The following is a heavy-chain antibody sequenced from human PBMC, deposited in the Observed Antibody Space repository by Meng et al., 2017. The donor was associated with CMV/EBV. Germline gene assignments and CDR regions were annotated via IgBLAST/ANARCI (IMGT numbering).Heavy chain of an antibody. CDR2: INPNSGGT. CDR3: AKKLGTINVVVPAAEARGEAGDV. J-gene: IGHJ6*02. D-gene: IGHD2-2*01. Sequence: ASVKVSCKASGYTFTGYYMHWVRQAPGQGLEWMGWINPNSGGTNYAQKFQGRVTMTRDTSISTAYMELSRLRSDDTAVYYCAKKLGTINVVVPAAEARGEAGDVWGQGTTVTVSS. V-gene: IGHV1-2*02. CDR1: GYTFTGYY.